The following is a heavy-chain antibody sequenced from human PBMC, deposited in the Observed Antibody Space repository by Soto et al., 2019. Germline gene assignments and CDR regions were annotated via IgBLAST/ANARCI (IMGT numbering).Heavy chain of an antibody. Sequence: EVQLVESGGGLVKPGGSLRLSCAASGFTFSSYSMNWVRQAPGKGLEWVSSISSSSSYIYYADSVKGRFTISRDNAKNSLYLQMNSLRAEDTAVYSCARDGSTLEWFGESHFDYWGQGTLVTVSS. V-gene: IGHV3-21*01. J-gene: IGHJ4*02. D-gene: IGHD3-10*01. CDR3: ARDGSTLEWFGESHFDY. CDR1: GFTFSSYS. CDR2: ISSSSSYI.